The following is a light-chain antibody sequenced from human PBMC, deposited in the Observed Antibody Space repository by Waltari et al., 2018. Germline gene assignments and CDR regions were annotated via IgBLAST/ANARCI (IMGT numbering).Light chain of an antibody. V-gene: IGKV1D-43*01. CDR2: YSS. Sequence: AIRMTQSPFSLSASVGDRVTITCWASQGISSYLAWYQQKPAKAPKRFIYYSSSLQSGVPSRFSGSGSGTDYTLTISSLQPEDVAVYYCQQYYSTPYLFGQGTKLEIK. J-gene: IGKJ2*01. CDR3: QQYYSTPYL. CDR1: QGISSY.